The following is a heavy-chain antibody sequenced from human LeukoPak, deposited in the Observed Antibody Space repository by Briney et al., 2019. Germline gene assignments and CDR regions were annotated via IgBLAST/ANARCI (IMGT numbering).Heavy chain of an antibody. CDR3: ARDYCSSTSCYFDY. J-gene: IGHJ4*02. D-gene: IGHD2-2*01. CDR1: GFTFSSYS. Sequence: GGSLRLSCAASGFTFSSYSMNWVRQAPGEGLEWVSSISSSSSYIYYADSVKGRFTISRDNAKNSLYLQMNSLRAEDTAVYYCARDYCSSTSCYFDYWGQGTLVTVSS. CDR2: ISSSSSYI. V-gene: IGHV3-21*01.